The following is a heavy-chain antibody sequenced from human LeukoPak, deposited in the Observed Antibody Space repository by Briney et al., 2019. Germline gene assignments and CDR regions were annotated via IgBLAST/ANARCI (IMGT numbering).Heavy chain of an antibody. Sequence: GGSLRLSCAASGFTFSSYGMSWVRQAPGKGLEWVSAISGSGGSTYYADSVKGRFTISRDNSKNTLYLQMNSLRAEDTAVYYCARDYYGSGSYSPSGDYWGQGTLVTVSS. CDR2: ISGSGGST. CDR3: ARDYYGSGSYSPSGDY. J-gene: IGHJ4*02. V-gene: IGHV3-23*01. D-gene: IGHD3-10*01. CDR1: GFTFSSYG.